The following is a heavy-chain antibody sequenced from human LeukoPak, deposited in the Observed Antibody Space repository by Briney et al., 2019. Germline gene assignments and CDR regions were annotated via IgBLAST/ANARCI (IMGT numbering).Heavy chain of an antibody. D-gene: IGHD3-10*01. V-gene: IGHV3-23*01. CDR2: ISGSGAYP. Sequence: GGSLRLSCAASGFTFSSYAMSWVRQAPGKGLEWVSTISGSGAYPYYADSVKGRFTISRDNSKNTLYLQMNSLRAEDTAVYYCAKYFASGSYYKLPHWGQGTLVTVSS. CDR1: GFTFSSYA. J-gene: IGHJ1*01. CDR3: AKYFASGSYYKLPH.